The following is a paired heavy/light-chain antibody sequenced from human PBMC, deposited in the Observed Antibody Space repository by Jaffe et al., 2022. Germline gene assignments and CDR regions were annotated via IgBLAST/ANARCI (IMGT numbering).Heavy chain of an antibody. V-gene: IGHV4-61*01. CDR3: SRSYNWNDRSDEKRGWIDT. D-gene: IGHD1-20*01. CDR2: VYFSGLT. CDR1: GGSVISGSYY. Sequence: QVQLQESGPGLAKPLDTLSLTCTVSGGSVISGSYYWTWIRQPPGERLEWIGYVYFSGLTNYNPSLKSRVTISVDTSKNQFSLELRSVTAADTAVYYCSRSYNWNDRSDEKRGWIDTWGQGTLVTVSS. J-gene: IGHJ5*02.
Light chain of an antibody. CDR3: QQYNNWPPHYT. CDR2: GAS. Sequence: EIVMTQSPATLSVSPGERATLSCRASQSVSSNLAWYQQKPGQAPRLLFYGASTRATGIPARFSGSGSGTEFTLTISSLQSEDFAVYYCQQYNNWPPHYTFGQGTKLEIK. CDR1: QSVSSN. J-gene: IGKJ2*01. V-gene: IGKV3-15*01.